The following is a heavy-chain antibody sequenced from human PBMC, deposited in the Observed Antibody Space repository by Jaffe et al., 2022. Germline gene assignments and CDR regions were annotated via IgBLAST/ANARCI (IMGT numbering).Heavy chain of an antibody. J-gene: IGHJ4*02. Sequence: QVQLVESGGGVVQPGGSLRLSCAASGFTFSSYGMHWVRQAPGKGLEWVAFIRYDGSNKYYADSVKGRFTISRDNSKNTLYLQMNSLRAEDTAVYYCAKAQLTPFRDPEYYFDYWGQGTLVTVSS. CDR3: AKAQLTPFRDPEYYFDY. CDR2: IRYDGSNK. V-gene: IGHV3-30*02. CDR1: GFTFSSYG. D-gene: IGHD3-10*01.